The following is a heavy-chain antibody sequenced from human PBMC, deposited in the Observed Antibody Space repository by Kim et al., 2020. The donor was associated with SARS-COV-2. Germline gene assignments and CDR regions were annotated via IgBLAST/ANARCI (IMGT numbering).Heavy chain of an antibody. D-gene: IGHD1-26*01. CDR3: ARDIWRTTSPAGY. J-gene: IGHJ4*02. V-gene: IGHV3-21*01. CDR2: ISSSSTYI. CDR1: GFTFSSYG. Sequence: GGSLRLSCAASGFTFSSYGMNWVRQAPGKGLEWVSSISSSSTYIYYADSVRGRFTISRDNAKNSLYLQMNSLRAEDTALYYCARDIWRTTSPAGYWGQGT.